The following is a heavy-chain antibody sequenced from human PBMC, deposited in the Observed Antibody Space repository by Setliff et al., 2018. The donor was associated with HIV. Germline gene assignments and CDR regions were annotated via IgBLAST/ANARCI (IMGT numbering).Heavy chain of an antibody. D-gene: IGHD3-16*01. CDR1: GGTFSSYA. V-gene: IGHV1-69*13. CDR3: ARQPYYDDDGTNLPSEWRVLG. Sequence: SVKVSCKASGGTFSSYAINWVRQAPGQGLVWMGGIITLFGEANYAQKFQGRVTITADESTSTAYMELSSLRSDDAAVYYCARQPYYDDDGTNLPSEWRVLGWGQGTLVTVSS. J-gene: IGHJ4*02. CDR2: IITLFGEA.